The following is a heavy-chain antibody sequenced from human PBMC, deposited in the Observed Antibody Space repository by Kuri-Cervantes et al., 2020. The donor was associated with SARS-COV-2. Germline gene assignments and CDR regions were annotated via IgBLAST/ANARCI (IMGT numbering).Heavy chain of an antibody. J-gene: IGHJ6*02. Sequence: GESLKISCAASGFTFSSYAMSWVRQAPGKGLEWVSAISGSGGSTYYADSVKGRFTISRDNSKNTLYLQMNSLRAEDTAVYYCAKDSRDCSGGSCYLYYYYGMDVWGQGTTVTVSS. D-gene: IGHD2-15*01. V-gene: IGHV3-23*01. CDR1: GFTFSSYA. CDR2: ISGSGGST. CDR3: AKDSRDCSGGSCYLYYYYGMDV.